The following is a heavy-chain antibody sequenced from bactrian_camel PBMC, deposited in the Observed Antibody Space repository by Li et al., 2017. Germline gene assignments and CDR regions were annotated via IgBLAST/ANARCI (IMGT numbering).Heavy chain of an antibody. D-gene: IGHD2*01. V-gene: IGHV3S53*01. CDR2: IGKDRIP. J-gene: IGHJ4*01. CDR3: AAEILRCSVGTWDLRRGTDY. CDR1: GNTWTRGC. Sequence: VQLVESGGGSVQAGGSLRLSCAASGNTWTRGCIGWFRQVPGKEREGVASIGKDRIPQYARSVMGRFTISQDNAKTTVYLQMDSLEPNDSAVYYCAAEILRCSVGTWDLRRGTDYWGQGTQVTVS.